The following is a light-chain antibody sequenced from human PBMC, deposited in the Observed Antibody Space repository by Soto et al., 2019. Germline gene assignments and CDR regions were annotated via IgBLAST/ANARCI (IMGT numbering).Light chain of an antibody. J-gene: IGLJ1*01. CDR1: SSDIGGYTY. Sequence: QCALTQPPSASGSPGQSVTISCSGTSSDIGGYTYVSWYQHHPGKAPKLMIYEVSKRPSGVPDRFSGSKSGNTASLTVSGLQAEDEADYYCSSYANSNNYVFGTGTKLTVL. CDR2: EVS. V-gene: IGLV2-8*01. CDR3: SSYANSNNYV.